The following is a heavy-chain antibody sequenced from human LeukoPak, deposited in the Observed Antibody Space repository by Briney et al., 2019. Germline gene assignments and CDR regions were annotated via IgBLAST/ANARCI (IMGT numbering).Heavy chain of an antibody. CDR1: GGTFSSYA. J-gene: IGHJ6*02. Sequence: VASVKVSCKASGGTFSSYAISWVRQAPGQGLEWMGGIIPIFGTANYAQKFQGRVTITADESTSTAYMELSSLRSEDTAVYYCAGEAVRMTTVTTSLYYYYGMDVWGQGTTVTVSS. CDR2: IIPIFGTA. V-gene: IGHV1-69*13. D-gene: IGHD4-17*01. CDR3: AGEAVRMTTVTTSLYYYYGMDV.